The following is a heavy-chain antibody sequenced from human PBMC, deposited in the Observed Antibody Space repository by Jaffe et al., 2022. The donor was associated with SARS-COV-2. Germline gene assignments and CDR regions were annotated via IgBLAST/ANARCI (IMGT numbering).Heavy chain of an antibody. V-gene: IGHV4-34*01. D-gene: IGHD1-7*01. Sequence: QVQLQQWGAGLLKPSETLSLTCAVYGGSFSGYYWSWIRQPPGKGLEWIGEINHSGSTNYNPSLKSRVTISVDTSKNQFSLKLSSVTAADTAVYYCAGGGNWNYGPLARCDYWGQGTLVTVSS. CDR1: GGSFSGYY. CDR2: INHSGST. CDR3: AGGGNWNYGPLARCDY. J-gene: IGHJ4*02.